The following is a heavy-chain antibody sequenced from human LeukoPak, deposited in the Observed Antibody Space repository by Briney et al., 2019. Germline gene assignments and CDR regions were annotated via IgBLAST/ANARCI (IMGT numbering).Heavy chain of an antibody. J-gene: IGHJ4*02. V-gene: IGHV1-3*01. CDR2: IDAGNGNT. D-gene: IGHD3-22*01. CDR3: ARVATYYYDSSGYYGY. CDR1: GCTFTSYA. Sequence: ASVKVSCKDSGCTFTSYAMHWVRQAPGQKLEWMEWIDAGNGNTKYSQKFQGRVTITRDTSASTAYMELSSLRSEDTAVYYCARVATYYYDSSGYYGYWGQGTLVTVSS.